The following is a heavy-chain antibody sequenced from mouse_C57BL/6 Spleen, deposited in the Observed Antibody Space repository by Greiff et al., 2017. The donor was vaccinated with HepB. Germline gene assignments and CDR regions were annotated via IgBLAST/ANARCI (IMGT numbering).Heavy chain of an antibody. CDR2: IDPSDSYT. CDR1: GYTFTSYW. D-gene: IGHD2-3*01. CDR3: ARDDGYFDY. Sequence: VKPGASVKLSCKASGYTFTSYWMQWVKQRPGQGLEWIGEIDPSDSYTNYNQKFKGKATLTVDTSSSTAYMQLSSLTSEDSAVYYCARDDGYFDYWGQGTTLTVSS. J-gene: IGHJ2*01. V-gene: IGHV1-50*01.